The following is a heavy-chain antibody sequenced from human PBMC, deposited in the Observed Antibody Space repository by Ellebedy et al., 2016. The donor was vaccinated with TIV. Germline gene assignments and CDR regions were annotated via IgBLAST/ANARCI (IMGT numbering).Heavy chain of an antibody. CDR1: GFTFSSYW. V-gene: IGHV3-7*01. Sequence: GESLKISCVASGFTFSSYWMSWVRQAPGRGLEWGANLKQDGREEYYVDSVKGRFTISRDNAKNSLYLQMNSLRVEDTALYHCARSRYPGARSSFDSWGQGTLVTVSS. D-gene: IGHD6-6*01. CDR3: ARSRYPGARSSFDS. CDR2: LKQDGREE. J-gene: IGHJ4*02.